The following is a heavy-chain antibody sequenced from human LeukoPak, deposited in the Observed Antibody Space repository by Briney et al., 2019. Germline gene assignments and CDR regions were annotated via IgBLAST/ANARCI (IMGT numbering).Heavy chain of an antibody. V-gene: IGHV4-59*08. CDR1: GGSISSYY. Sequence: SETPSLTCTVSGGSISSYYWSWIRQPPGKGLEWIGYIYYSGSTNYNPSLKSRVTISVDTSKNQFSLKLSSVTAADTAVYYCARLVGTTVTPYWYFDLWGRGTLVTVSS. D-gene: IGHD4-17*01. J-gene: IGHJ2*01. CDR2: IYYSGST. CDR3: ARLVGTTVTPYWYFDL.